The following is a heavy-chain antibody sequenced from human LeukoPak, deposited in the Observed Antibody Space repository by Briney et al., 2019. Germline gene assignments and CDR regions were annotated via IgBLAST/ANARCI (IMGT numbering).Heavy chain of an antibody. CDR2: ISAYNGNT. CDR1: GYTFTSYG. Sequence: ASVKVSCKASGYTFTSYGISWVRRAPGQGLEWMGWISAYNGNTNYAQKLQGRVTMTTDTSTSTANMELRSLRSDDTAVYYCARGQSNRLLWVGESLSNINPFDYWGQGTLVTASS. J-gene: IGHJ4*02. V-gene: IGHV1-18*01. CDR3: ARGQSNRLLWVGESLSNINPFDY. D-gene: IGHD3-10*01.